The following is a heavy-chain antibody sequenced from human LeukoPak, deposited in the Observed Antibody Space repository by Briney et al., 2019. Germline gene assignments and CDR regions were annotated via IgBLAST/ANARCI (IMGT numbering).Heavy chain of an antibody. V-gene: IGHV3-7*01. Sequence: SGGSLRLSCAASGFTFSSYWMGWVRQAPGKGLEWVANIKQDGSEKNYVDSVKGRFTISRDNAKTSLYLQMNSLRAEDTVVYYCARSLWPEDYWGQGTLVTVSS. CDR3: ARSLWPEDY. D-gene: IGHD5-18*01. J-gene: IGHJ4*02. CDR2: IKQDGSEK. CDR1: GFTFSSYW.